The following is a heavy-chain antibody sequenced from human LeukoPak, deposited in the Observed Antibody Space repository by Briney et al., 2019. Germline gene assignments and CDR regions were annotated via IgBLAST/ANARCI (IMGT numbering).Heavy chain of an antibody. CDR1: GFTFSSYS. V-gene: IGHV3-21*01. Sequence: GGSLRLSCAASGFTFSSYSMNWVRQAPGKGLEWVSSISSSSSYIYYADSVKGRFTISRDNAKNSLYLQMNSLRAEDTAVYYCAREGAMIVVVMLDYWGQGTLVTVS. CDR3: AREGAMIVVVMLDY. CDR2: ISSSSSYI. D-gene: IGHD3-22*01. J-gene: IGHJ4*02.